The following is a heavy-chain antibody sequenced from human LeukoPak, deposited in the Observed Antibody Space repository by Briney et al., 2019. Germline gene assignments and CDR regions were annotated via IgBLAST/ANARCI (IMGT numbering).Heavy chain of an antibody. V-gene: IGHV4-4*07. Sequence: SETLSLPCTVSGGPINSYYWSWIRQPAGKGLEWIGRIYSSGSTNYNPSLKSRVSMSVDTSKNQFSLKLTSVTAADTAVYYCARGGKATVVTMWGQGSLVTVPS. CDR1: GGPINSYY. D-gene: IGHD4-23*01. CDR3: ARGGKATVVTM. CDR2: IYSSGST. J-gene: IGHJ4*02.